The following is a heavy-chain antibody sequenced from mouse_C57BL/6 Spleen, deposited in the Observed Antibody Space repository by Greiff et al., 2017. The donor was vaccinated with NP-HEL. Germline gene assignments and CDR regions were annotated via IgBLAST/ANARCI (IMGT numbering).Heavy chain of an antibody. CDR3: ARVEYYGSSWYCDV. J-gene: IGHJ1*03. V-gene: IGHV1-81*01. CDR1: GYTFTSYG. CDR2: IYPRSGNT. D-gene: IGHD1-1*01. Sequence: QVQLQQSGAELARPGASVKLSCKASGYTFTSYGISWVKQRTGQGLEWIGEIYPRSGNTYYNEKFKGKATLTADKSSSTAYMELRSLTSEDSAVYYCARVEYYGSSWYCDVWGTGTTVTVSS.